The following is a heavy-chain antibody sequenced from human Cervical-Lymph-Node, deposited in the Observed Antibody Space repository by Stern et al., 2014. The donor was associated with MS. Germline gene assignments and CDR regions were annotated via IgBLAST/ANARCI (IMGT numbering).Heavy chain of an antibody. J-gene: IGHJ4*02. CDR3: AKVGKRWLQLSSYYDY. CDR2: ISWNSATI. V-gene: IGHV3-9*01. Sequence: EVQLVESGGGLVQPGRSLRLSCVASGFTFDDYAMHWVRQTPGKGLEWVSGISWNSATIGYADSVKGRFTISRDNAKNLLYLQMNSLRAEDTAFYYCAKVGKRWLQLSSYYDYWGQGTLVTVSS. D-gene: IGHD5-24*01. CDR1: GFTFDDYA.